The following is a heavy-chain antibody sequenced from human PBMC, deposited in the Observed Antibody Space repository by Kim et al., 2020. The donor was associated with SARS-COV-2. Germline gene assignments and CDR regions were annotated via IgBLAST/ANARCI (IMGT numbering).Heavy chain of an antibody. V-gene: IGHV4-4*02. CDR1: GGSISSSNW. CDR2: IYHSGST. Sequence: SETLSLTCAVSGGSISSSNWWSWVRQPPGKGLEWIGEIYHSGSTNYNPSLKSRVTISVDKSKNQFSLKLSSVTAADTAVYYCARTFFYSSSWYGLFYWGQGTLVTVSS. J-gene: IGHJ4*02. CDR3: ARTFFYSSSWYGLFY. D-gene: IGHD6-13*01.